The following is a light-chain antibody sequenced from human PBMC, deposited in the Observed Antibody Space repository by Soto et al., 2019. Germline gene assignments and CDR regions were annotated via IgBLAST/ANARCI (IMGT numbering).Light chain of an antibody. CDR3: QQYGSSQIT. CDR1: QSISSW. CDR2: KAS. V-gene: IGKV1-5*03. Sequence: DIQMTQSPSTMSASFGDRVTITCRASQSISSWLACYQQKPGKAPKFLIYKASTLESGVPSRFSGSGSGTEFTLTISRLEPEDFAVYYCQQYGSSQITFGQGTRLEIK. J-gene: IGKJ5*01.